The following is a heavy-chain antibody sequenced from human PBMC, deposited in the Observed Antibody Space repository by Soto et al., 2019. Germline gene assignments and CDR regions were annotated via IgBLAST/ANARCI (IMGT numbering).Heavy chain of an antibody. CDR2: VYYDGHT. D-gene: IGHD5-12*01. V-gene: IGHV4-59*01. Sequence: TSETLSLTCTVSGGSINNNFWGWIRQPPGKGLEWIGYVYYDGHTDYNPSLESRVTIAVDTSKNQFSLRLTSVTAAGTAVYYCARDLFGGYCLDYWGQGALVTVSS. J-gene: IGHJ4*02. CDR3: ARDLFGGYCLDY. CDR1: GGSINNNF.